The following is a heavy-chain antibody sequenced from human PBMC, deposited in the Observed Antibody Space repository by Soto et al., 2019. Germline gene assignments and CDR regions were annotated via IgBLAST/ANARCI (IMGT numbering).Heavy chain of an antibody. CDR3: ARDPAADGYDGMDV. J-gene: IGHJ6*02. V-gene: IGHV3-21*01. D-gene: IGHD6-13*01. CDR1: EFSFSTYN. Sequence: EVQLVESGGGLVKPGGSLRLSCVASEFSFSTYNMNWVRQAPGKWLEWVSFISSTSSHIHYADSVKGRFTISRDNAKNSLYLQMNSLRAEDTAVYYCARDPAADGYDGMDVWGQGTTVTVSS. CDR2: ISSTSSHI.